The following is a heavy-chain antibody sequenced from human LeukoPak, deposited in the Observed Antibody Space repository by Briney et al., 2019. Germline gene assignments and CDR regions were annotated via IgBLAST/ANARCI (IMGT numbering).Heavy chain of an antibody. V-gene: IGHV3-23*01. Sequence: PGGSLRLSCVASGFXFSSYAMSWVRQAPGKGLEWVSAIGDSGGGTDYADSVKGRFTISRDNSKNTLYLQMNSLRAEDTAVYYCVNGAYWGQGTLVTVSS. D-gene: IGHD1-26*01. CDR2: IGDSGGGT. CDR3: VNGAY. J-gene: IGHJ4*02. CDR1: GFXFSSYA.